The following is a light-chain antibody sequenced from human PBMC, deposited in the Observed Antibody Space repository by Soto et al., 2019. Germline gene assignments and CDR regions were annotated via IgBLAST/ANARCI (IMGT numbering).Light chain of an antibody. CDR1: QSISSY. V-gene: IGKV1-39*01. J-gene: IGKJ1*01. CDR2: AAS. Sequence: DIQMTQSPSSLSASVGDRVTITCRASQSISSYLNWYQQKPGKAPKLLIYAASSLQSGVPSRFSGSGSGTDFTLTISSLQPKDFATYYCQQSYSTRWTFGQGTKGDIK. CDR3: QQSYSTRWT.